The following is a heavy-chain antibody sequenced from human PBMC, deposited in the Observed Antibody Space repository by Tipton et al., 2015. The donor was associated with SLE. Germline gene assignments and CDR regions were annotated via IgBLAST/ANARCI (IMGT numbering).Heavy chain of an antibody. CDR1: GGSISTYY. CDR3: ARAGFSGSYFDIDY. CDR2: VHYTGST. J-gene: IGHJ4*02. V-gene: IGHV4-59*01. Sequence: TLSLTCTVSGGSISTYYWSWIRQPPGKGLEWIGYVHYTGSTNHNPSIKSRVSISLDTSENQFSLKLNSVTAADTAVYYCARAGFSGSYFDIDYWGQGTLVTVSS. D-gene: IGHD1-26*01.